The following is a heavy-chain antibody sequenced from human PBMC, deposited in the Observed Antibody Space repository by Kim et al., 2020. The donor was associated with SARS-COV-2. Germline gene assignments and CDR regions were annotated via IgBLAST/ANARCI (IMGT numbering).Heavy chain of an antibody. CDR3: ARVPRYQSASSYCGGDCYFYDY. V-gene: IGHV5-51*01. Sequence: GESLKISCKGSGYSFTSYWIGWVRQMPGKGLEWMGIIYPGDSDTRYSPSFQGQVTISADKSISTAYLQWSSLKASDTAMYYCARVPRYQSASSYCGGDCYFYDYWGQGTLVTVSS. D-gene: IGHD2-21*02. CDR1: GYSFTSYW. CDR2: IYPGDSDT. J-gene: IGHJ4*02.